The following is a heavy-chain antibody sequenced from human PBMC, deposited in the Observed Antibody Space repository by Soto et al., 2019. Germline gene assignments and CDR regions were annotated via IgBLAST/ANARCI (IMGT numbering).Heavy chain of an antibody. Sequence: SETLSLTCTVSGGSISSGDYYWSWIRQPPGKGLEWIGYIYYSGSTYYNSSLKSRVTISVDTSKNQFSPKLSSVTAADTAVYYCARTILRFLEWLSPSAFDIWGQGTMVTVS. D-gene: IGHD3-3*01. CDR3: ARTILRFLEWLSPSAFDI. V-gene: IGHV4-30-4*01. CDR1: GGSISSGDYY. CDR2: IYYSGST. J-gene: IGHJ3*02.